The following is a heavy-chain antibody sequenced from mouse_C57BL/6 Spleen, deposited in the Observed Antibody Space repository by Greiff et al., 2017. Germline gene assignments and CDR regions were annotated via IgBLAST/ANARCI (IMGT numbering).Heavy chain of an antibody. D-gene: IGHD2-4*01. CDR1: GYTFTDYN. Sequence: VQLKESGPELVKPGASVKIPCKASGYTFTDYNMDWVKQSHGKSLEWIGDINPNNGGTIYNQKFKGKATLTVDKSSSTAYMELRSLTSEDTAVYYCARRYYDYGGFSWFAYWGQGTLVTVSA. CDR3: ARRYYDYGGFSWFAY. CDR2: INPNNGGT. V-gene: IGHV1-18*01. J-gene: IGHJ3*01.